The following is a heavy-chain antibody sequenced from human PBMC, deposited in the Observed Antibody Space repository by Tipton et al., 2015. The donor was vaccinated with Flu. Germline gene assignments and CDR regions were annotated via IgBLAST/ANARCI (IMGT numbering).Heavy chain of an antibody. CDR3: ARERSGWSHNWFDP. D-gene: IGHD6-19*01. Sequence: QVQLVQSGAEVKKPGASVKVSCRASGYTFIGYYIHWVRQAPGQGLEWMGWINPKNSGTNYAQKFQGRVTMISDTSTTTAYMELSRLRSDDTAVYYCARERSGWSHNWFDPWGQGTLLTVSS. CDR2: INPKNSGT. V-gene: IGHV1-2*02. J-gene: IGHJ5*02. CDR1: GYTFIGYY.